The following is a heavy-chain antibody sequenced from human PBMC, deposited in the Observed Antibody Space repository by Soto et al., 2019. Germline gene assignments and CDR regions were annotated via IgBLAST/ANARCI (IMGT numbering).Heavy chain of an antibody. D-gene: IGHD3-10*01. CDR1: GGSISSSSYY. Sequence: SHPSSVFGGSISSSSYYRGRKRQTPGKGLEWIGSIYYSGSTYYNPSLKSRVTISVDTSKNQFSLKLSSVTAADTAVYYCARQGTMVRDRGRRDYMDVWGKGTTVTVSS. V-gene: IGHV4-39*01. CDR3: ARQGTMVRDRGRRDYMDV. J-gene: IGHJ6*03. CDR2: IYYSGST.